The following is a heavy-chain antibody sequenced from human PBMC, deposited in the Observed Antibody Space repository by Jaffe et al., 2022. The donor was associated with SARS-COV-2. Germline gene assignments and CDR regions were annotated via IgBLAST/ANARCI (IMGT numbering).Heavy chain of an antibody. CDR1: GGSISSGGYY. V-gene: IGHV4-31*03. Sequence: QVQLQESGPGLVKPSQTLSLTCTVSGGSISSGGYYWSWIRQHPGKGLEWIGYIYYSGSTYYNPSLKSRVTISVDTSKNQFSLKLSSVTAADTAVYYCARTTLIGHYYYYGMDVWGQGTTVTVSS. D-gene: IGHD2-2*01. CDR3: ARTTLIGHYYYYGMDV. CDR2: IYYSGST. J-gene: IGHJ6*02.